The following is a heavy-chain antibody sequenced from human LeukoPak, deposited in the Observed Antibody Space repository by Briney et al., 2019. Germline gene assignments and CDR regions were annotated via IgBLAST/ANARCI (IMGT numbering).Heavy chain of an antibody. CDR3: ARDAADQQLNAFDI. V-gene: IGHV1-2*02. Sequence: EASVKVSCKGSGYTFTGYYMHWVRQAPGQGLEWMGWINTNSGGTNYAQKFQGRVTMTRDTSITTAYMELSRLTSDDTAVYYCARDAADQQLNAFDIWGQGTMVTVSS. J-gene: IGHJ3*02. CDR1: GYTFTGYY. CDR2: INTNSGGT. D-gene: IGHD6-13*01.